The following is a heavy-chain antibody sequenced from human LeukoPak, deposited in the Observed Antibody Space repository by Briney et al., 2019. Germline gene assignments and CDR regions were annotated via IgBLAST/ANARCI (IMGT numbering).Heavy chain of an antibody. CDR2: IYPGDSDT. D-gene: IGHD3-22*01. Sequence: GESLKISCKGSGYSFTSYWIGWVRQMPGKGLEWMGIIYPGDSDTRYSPSFQGQVTISADKSISTAYLQWSSLKASDTAMYYCARRPYDSSGYYRADAFDIWGQGTMVTVSS. J-gene: IGHJ3*02. CDR3: ARRPYDSSGYYRADAFDI. V-gene: IGHV5-51*01. CDR1: GYSFTSYW.